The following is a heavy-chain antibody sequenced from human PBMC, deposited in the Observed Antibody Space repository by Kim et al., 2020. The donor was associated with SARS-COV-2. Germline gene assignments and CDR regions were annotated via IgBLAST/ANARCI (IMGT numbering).Heavy chain of an antibody. CDR3: ARVSYWFDP. CDR1: GFTFSSYS. V-gene: IGHV3-21*01. J-gene: IGHJ5*02. CDR2: ITSSSSNI. Sequence: GGSLRLSCAASGFTFSSYSMNWVRQAPGKGLEWLSSITSSSSNIYYADSVKGRFTISRDNAKNSLYLQMNSLRAEDTALYYCARVSYWFDPWGQGTLVTVSS.